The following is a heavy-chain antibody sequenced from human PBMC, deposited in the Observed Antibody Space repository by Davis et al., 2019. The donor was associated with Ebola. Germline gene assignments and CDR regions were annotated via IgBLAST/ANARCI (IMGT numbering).Heavy chain of an antibody. CDR1: GFPFGDYA. Sequence: GESLKISCIASGFPFGDYAMSWVRQAPGEGLEWVGFIRSKAYGGTTEYAASVKGRFTISRDDSKSIAYLQMNSLKTEDTALYYCTRETGGSPDYWGQGTLVTVSS. CDR3: TRETGGSPDY. V-gene: IGHV3-49*04. J-gene: IGHJ4*02. D-gene: IGHD1-26*01. CDR2: IRSKAYGGTT.